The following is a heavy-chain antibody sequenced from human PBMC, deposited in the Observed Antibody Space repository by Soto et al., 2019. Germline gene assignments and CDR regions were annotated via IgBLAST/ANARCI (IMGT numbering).Heavy chain of an antibody. CDR2: ISAYNGNT. D-gene: IGHD3-3*01. CDR1: GYTFTSYG. Sequence: QVQLVQSGAEVKKPGASVKVSCKASGYTFTSYGISWVRQAPGQGLEWMGWISAYNGNTNYAQKLQGRVTMTTDTSTSTAYMELRSLRSDDTAVYYCARDPETGITIFGVVRPVQYNWFDPWGQGTLVTVSS. CDR3: ARDPETGITIFGVVRPVQYNWFDP. J-gene: IGHJ5*02. V-gene: IGHV1-18*01.